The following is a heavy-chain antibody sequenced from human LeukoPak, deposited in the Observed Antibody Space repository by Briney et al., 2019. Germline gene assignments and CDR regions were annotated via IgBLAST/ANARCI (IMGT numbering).Heavy chain of an antibody. CDR3: ARHLSAGTVQPHDAFDI. J-gene: IGHJ3*02. CDR2: IYPGDSDT. CDR1: GYSFTSYW. V-gene: IGHV5-51*01. Sequence: GESLKISCKGSGYSFTSYWIGWVRQMPGKGLEWMGFIYPGDSDTRYSPSFQGQVTISADKSISTAYLQWSSLKASDTAMYYCARHLSAGTVQPHDAFDIWGQGTMVTVSS. D-gene: IGHD6-13*01.